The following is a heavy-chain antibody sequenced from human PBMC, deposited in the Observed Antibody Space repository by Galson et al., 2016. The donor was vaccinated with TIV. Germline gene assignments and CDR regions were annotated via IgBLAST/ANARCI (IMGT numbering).Heavy chain of an antibody. CDR3: LDGHYSNR. Sequence: SLRLSCATSDVTFSLFWMNWVRQAPGKGLEWVANINEDGTETNYATSVKGRFTITRDKGMKSLYLQLNSLRADDTAVYDCLDGHYSNRWGPGTLVTVST. CDR2: INEDGTET. V-gene: IGHV3-7*01. D-gene: IGHD3-10*01. CDR1: DVTFSLFW. J-gene: IGHJ4*02.